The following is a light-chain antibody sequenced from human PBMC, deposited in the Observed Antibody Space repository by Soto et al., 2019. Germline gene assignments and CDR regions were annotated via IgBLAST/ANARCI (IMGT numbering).Light chain of an antibody. J-gene: IGKJ1*01. Sequence: DIQMTQSPSSLSASVGDRVTITCRASQSISSYLNWYQQKPGKAPKLLIYAASILQGGVPSRFSGSGSGTDITLTISRLQPEDFATYYCQQSYSTPRTFGQGTKVEIK. CDR2: AAS. V-gene: IGKV1-39*01. CDR3: QQSYSTPRT. CDR1: QSISSY.